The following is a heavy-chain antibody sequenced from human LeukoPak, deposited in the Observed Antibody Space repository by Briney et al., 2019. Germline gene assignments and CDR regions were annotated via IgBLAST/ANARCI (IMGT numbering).Heavy chain of an antibody. CDR1: GFTFSSYS. V-gene: IGHV3-48*02. J-gene: IGHJ4*02. CDR2: ISSSSTTI. D-gene: IGHD3-22*01. Sequence: GGSLRLSCAASGFTFSSYSMNWVRQAPGKGPEWVSYISSSSTTIYYADSVKGRFTISRDNARNSLYLQMNSLRDEDTAVYYCARRYYYDSSGYLYWGQGTLVTVSS. CDR3: ARRYYYDSSGYLY.